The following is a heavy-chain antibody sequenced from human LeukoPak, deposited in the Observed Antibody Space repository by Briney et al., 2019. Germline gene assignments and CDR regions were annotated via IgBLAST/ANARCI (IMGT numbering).Heavy chain of an antibody. CDR1: GYTFTDSY. V-gene: IGHV1-2*02. CDR2: IYPNSGAT. Sequence: ASVKVSCKTSGYTFTDSYMHWVRQAPGQGLEWMGWIYPNSGATNYAQKFQDRVTLTRDTSISTAYMELSRLTSDDTAVYYCEKDDGGNSFAYWGQGTLVTVSS. D-gene: IGHD4-23*01. J-gene: IGHJ4*02. CDR3: EKDDGGNSFAY.